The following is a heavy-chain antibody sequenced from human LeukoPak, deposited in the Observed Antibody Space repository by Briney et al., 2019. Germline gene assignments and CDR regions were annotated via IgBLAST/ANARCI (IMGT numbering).Heavy chain of an antibody. D-gene: IGHD1-26*01. CDR1: GFTVSSNY. Sequence: GGSLRISCAASGFTVSSNYMSWVRQAPGKGLEWVSVISGSGGSTYYADSVRGRFSISRDNSKNTLYLQMNSLRAEDTAVYYCAKLVGATHNDYWGQGTLVTVSS. CDR2: ISGSGGST. CDR3: AKLVGATHNDY. J-gene: IGHJ4*02. V-gene: IGHV3-23*01.